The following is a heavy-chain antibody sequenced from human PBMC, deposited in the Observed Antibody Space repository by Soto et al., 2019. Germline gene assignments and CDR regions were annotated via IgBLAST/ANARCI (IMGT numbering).Heavy chain of an antibody. CDR1: GGSISSYY. Sequence: QVQLQESGPGLVKPSETLSLTCTVSGGSISSYYWSWIRQPPGKGLEWIGYIYYSGSTNYNPSLKSRVTISVDTSKNQFSLKLSSVTAADTAVYYCARQIAAAGTGWGYYYYMDVWGKGTTVTVSS. V-gene: IGHV4-59*08. J-gene: IGHJ6*03. CDR3: ARQIAAAGTGWGYYYYMDV. D-gene: IGHD6-13*01. CDR2: IYYSGST.